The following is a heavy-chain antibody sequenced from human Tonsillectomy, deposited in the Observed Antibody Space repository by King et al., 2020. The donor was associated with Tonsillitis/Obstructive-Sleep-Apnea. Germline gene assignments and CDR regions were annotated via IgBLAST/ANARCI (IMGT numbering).Heavy chain of an antibody. CDR1: GYTFTSYY. V-gene: IGHV1-46*01. CDR2: INPSGGST. D-gene: IGHD3-22*01. Sequence: QLVQSGAEVKKPGASVKVSCKASGYTFTSYYMHWVRQAPGQGLEWMGIINPSGGSTSYAQKFQGRVTMTRDTSTSTVYMELSSLRSEDTAVYYFARSTYYYDSSGYWSLDYWGQGTLVTVSS. J-gene: IGHJ4*02. CDR3: ARSTYYYDSSGYWSLDY.